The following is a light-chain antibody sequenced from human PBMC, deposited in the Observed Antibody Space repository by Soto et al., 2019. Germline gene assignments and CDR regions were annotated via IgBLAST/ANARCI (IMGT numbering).Light chain of an antibody. CDR1: QGVGSTY. Sequence: EIVLTQSPGTLSLSPGDRATLSCRASQGVGSTYLAWYQQRPGQAPRLLIYGASSRATGIPDRFSGSGSGTDFTLTISRLEPEDFAVYYCQQYGSSPRTFGQGTKVEIK. J-gene: IGKJ1*01. V-gene: IGKV3-20*01. CDR2: GAS. CDR3: QQYGSSPRT.